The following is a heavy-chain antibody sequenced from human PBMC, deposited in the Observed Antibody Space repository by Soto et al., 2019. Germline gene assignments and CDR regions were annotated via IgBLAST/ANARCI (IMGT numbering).Heavy chain of an antibody. V-gene: IGHV3-72*01. CDR2: TRNKANSYTT. CDR1: GFTFSDHY. CDR3: ARARYEVTIFGVVKKARGYYMDV. J-gene: IGHJ6*03. D-gene: IGHD3-3*01. Sequence: PGGSLRLSCAASGFTFSDHYVDWVRQAPGKGLEWVGRTRNKANSYTTEYAASVKGRFTISRDDSKNSLYLQMNSLKTEDTAVYYCARARYEVTIFGVVKKARGYYMDVWGKGTTVTVSS.